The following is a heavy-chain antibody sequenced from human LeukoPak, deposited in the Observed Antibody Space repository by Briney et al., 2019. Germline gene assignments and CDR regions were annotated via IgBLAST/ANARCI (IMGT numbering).Heavy chain of an antibody. CDR1: GGSISSSSYY. CDR2: IYYSGST. V-gene: IGHV4-39*01. Sequence: SETLSLTCTVSGGSISSSSYYWGWIRQPPGKGLEWIGSIYYSGSTYYNPSLKSRVTISVDTSKNQFSLKLSSVTAADTAVYYCARLRYYDSSGYSPPQIYWYFDLWGRGTLVTVSS. D-gene: IGHD3-22*01. CDR3: ARLRYYDSSGYSPPQIYWYFDL. J-gene: IGHJ2*01.